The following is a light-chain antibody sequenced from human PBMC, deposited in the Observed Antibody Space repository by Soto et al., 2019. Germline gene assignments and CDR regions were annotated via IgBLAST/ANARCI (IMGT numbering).Light chain of an antibody. Sequence: QSAMTQPPSVSAAPGQKVTISCSGSSSNIGGNSVSWYQQLPGTAPKLLIYDDKRPSGIPDRFSGSKSGTSATLGITGFQTGDEADYYCGSWDSSLSAYVFGTGTKLTVL. CDR3: GSWDSSLSAYV. V-gene: IGLV1-51*01. J-gene: IGLJ1*01. CDR2: DD. CDR1: SSNIGGNS.